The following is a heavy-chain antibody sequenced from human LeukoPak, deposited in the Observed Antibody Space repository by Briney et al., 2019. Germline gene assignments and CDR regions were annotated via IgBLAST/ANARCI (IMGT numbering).Heavy chain of an antibody. V-gene: IGHV3-48*02. Sequence: GGSLRLSCAASGFTFSSYSMNWVRQAPGKGLEWVSYISSSSGSIYYADSVNGRFTISRDNAKNSLYLQMSSLRDEDTAIYYCARVEMATQGAFDIWGQRTVVTVSS. CDR2: ISSSSGSI. D-gene: IGHD5-24*01. CDR1: GFTFSSYS. CDR3: ARVEMATQGAFDI. J-gene: IGHJ3*02.